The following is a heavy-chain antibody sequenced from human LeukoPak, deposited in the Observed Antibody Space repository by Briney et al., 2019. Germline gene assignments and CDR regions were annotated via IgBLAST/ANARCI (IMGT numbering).Heavy chain of an antibody. CDR1: GFTFSSYG. CDR2: IRYDGSNK. V-gene: IGHV3-30*02. Sequence: GGSLRLSCAASGFTFSSYGMHWVRQAPGKGLEWVAFIRYDGSNKYYADSVKGRFTISRDNSKNTLYLQMNSLRAEDTALYYRARGDDYGVYFDYWGQGTLVTVSS. D-gene: IGHD4-17*01. J-gene: IGHJ4*02. CDR3: ARGDDYGVYFDY.